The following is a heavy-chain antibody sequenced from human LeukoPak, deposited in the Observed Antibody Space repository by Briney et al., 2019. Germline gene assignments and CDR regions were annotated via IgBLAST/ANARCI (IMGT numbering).Heavy chain of an antibody. V-gene: IGHV4-39*07. J-gene: IGHJ6*02. CDR3: ARAGYSPYYYYGMDV. CDR1: GGSISSSSYY. D-gene: IGHD5-18*01. CDR2: IYYSGST. Sequence: SETLSLTCTVSGGSISSSSYYWGWIRQPPGKGLEWIGSIYYSGSTYYNPSLKSRVTISVDTSKNQFSLKLSSVTAADTAVYYCARAGYSPYYYYGMDVWGQGTTVTVSS.